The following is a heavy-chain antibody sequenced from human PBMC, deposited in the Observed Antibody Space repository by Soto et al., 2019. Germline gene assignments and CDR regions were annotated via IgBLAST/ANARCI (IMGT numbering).Heavy chain of an antibody. CDR2: IIPIFGTA. Sequence: SSVKFSFKASGGTFSSYAISWVRQAPGQGLEWMGGIIPIFGTANYAQKFQGRVTITADESTSTAYMELSSLRSEDTAVYYCAREALAGAFDFWGHRTLVTVSS. D-gene: IGHD2-8*02. CDR3: AREALAGAFDF. CDR1: GGTFSSYA. J-gene: IGHJ4*01. V-gene: IGHV1-69*13.